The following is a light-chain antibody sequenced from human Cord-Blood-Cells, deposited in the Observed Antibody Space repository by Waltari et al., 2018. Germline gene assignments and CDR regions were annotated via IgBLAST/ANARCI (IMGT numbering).Light chain of an antibody. J-gene: IGLJ2*01. CDR3: YSAADNNLV. CDR2: KDS. V-gene: IGLV3-27*01. CDR1: XXXXXX. Sequence: ELTXPXXXSVSXXXXXXXXXSGXXXXXXXARWFQQKPVQAPVLVIYKDSERPSGIPERFSGSSSGTTVTLTISGAQVEDEADYYCYSAADNNLVFGGGTKLTVL.